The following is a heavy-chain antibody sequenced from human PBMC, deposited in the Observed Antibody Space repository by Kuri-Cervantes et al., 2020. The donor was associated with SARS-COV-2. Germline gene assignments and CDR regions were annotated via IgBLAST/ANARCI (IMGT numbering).Heavy chain of an antibody. D-gene: IGHD2-2*01. J-gene: IGHJ4*02. Sequence: ASVKVSCKASGYTFTSYYMHWVRQAPGQGLEWMGIINPSGGSTSYAQKFQGRVTMTRDTSTSTAYMELRSLRSDDTAVYYCARDSRYCSSTSCSTPVRLGYWGQGTLVTVSS. CDR1: GYTFTSYY. CDR2: INPSGGST. V-gene: IGHV1-46*01. CDR3: ARDSRYCSSTSCSTPVRLGY.